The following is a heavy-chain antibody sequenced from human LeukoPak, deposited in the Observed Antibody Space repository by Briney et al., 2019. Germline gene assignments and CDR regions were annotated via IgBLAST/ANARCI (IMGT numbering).Heavy chain of an antibody. J-gene: IGHJ5*02. D-gene: IGHD3-22*01. Sequence: SETLSLTCTVSGGSISSYYWSWIRQPPGKGLEWIGYIYYSGSTNYNPSLKSRVTISVDTPKNQFFLKLSSVTAADTAVYYCARIEGSSGYFWFDPWGQGTLVTVSS. CDR2: IYYSGST. V-gene: IGHV4-59*01. CDR1: GGSISSYY. CDR3: ARIEGSSGYFWFDP.